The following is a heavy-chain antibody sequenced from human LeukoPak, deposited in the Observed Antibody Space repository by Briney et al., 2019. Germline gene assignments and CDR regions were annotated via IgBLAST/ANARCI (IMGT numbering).Heavy chain of an antibody. CDR1: GVSISSYY. V-gene: IGHV4-59*01. J-gene: IGHJ4*02. D-gene: IGHD3-10*01. CDR3: ARFPTRFLWFGDSGFDY. Sequence: PSETLSLTCTVSGVSISSYYWSWLRQPPGKGLEWVGYIYYSGSTNYNPSLKSRVTISVDTSKNQFSLKLSSVTAADTAVYYCARFPTRFLWFGDSGFDYWGQGTLVTVSS. CDR2: IYYSGST.